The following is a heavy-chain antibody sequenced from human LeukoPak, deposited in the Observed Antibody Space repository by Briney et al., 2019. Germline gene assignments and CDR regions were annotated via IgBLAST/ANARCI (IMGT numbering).Heavy chain of an antibody. Sequence: PSETLSLTCSVSGGSVSSYYWSWIRQSPGKGLEWIGYIHNSGRTNYNPSLKSRVTGFVDTSKNQFSLKLNSVTAADTAVYYCAGGGISGTGSFDFWGRGTLVTVSS. CDR2: IHNSGRT. D-gene: IGHD1-20*01. CDR1: GGSVSSYY. J-gene: IGHJ4*02. CDR3: AGGGISGTGSFDF. V-gene: IGHV4-4*08.